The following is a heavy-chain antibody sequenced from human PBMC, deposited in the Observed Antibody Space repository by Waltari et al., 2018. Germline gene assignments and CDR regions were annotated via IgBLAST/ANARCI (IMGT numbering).Heavy chain of an antibody. J-gene: IGHJ4*02. Sequence: QVQLQQWGAGLLQPSETLSLTCAVYGGSFSDYYWSWIRQPPGKGLEWIGEINHRGNTNYNPSLKSRVTISVDTSKNQFSLKLSSATAADTAVYYCARDPTRLRTFDYWGQGTLVTVSS. CDR3: ARDPTRLRTFDY. V-gene: IGHV4-34*01. D-gene: IGHD3-16*01. CDR2: INHRGNT. CDR1: GGSFSDYY.